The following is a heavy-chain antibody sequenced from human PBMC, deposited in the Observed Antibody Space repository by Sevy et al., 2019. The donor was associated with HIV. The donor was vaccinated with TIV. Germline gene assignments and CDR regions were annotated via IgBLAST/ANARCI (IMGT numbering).Heavy chain of an antibody. V-gene: IGHV3-23*01. D-gene: IGHD6-19*01. Sequence: GGSLRLSCAASGFTFSSYAVSWVRQAPGKGLEWVSAISGSGGSTYYADSVKGRFTISRDNSKNTLYLQMNSLRAEDTAVYYCAKGPRGYSYGFGRYSSGWYPYYFDYWGQGTLVTVSS. CDR2: ISGSGGST. CDR3: AKGPRGYSYGFGRYSSGWYPYYFDY. J-gene: IGHJ4*02. CDR1: GFTFSSYA.